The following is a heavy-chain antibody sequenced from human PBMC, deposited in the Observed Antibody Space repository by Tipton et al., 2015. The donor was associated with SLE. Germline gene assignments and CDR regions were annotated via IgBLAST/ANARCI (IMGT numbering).Heavy chain of an antibody. CDR2: IHTSGST. CDR3: ARNKAVAGTVIEY. CDR1: GGSVSGYY. J-gene: IGHJ4*02. D-gene: IGHD6-19*01. Sequence: TLSLTCTVSGGSVSGYYWSWIRQPPGRGLEWIGYIHTSGSTSYNPSLKSRVTMSVDTSKNQFSLKLTSLTAADTALYYCARNKAVAGTVIEYWGPGTLVTVSS. V-gene: IGHV4-4*08.